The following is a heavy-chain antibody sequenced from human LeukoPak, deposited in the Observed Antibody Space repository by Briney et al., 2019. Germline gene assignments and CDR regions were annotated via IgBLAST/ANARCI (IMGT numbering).Heavy chain of an antibody. D-gene: IGHD3-3*01. J-gene: IGHJ4*02. V-gene: IGHV4-38-2*02. Sequence: SETLSLTCTVSGYSISSGYYWGWIRQPPGKGLEWIGSIYHSGSTYYNPSLKSRVTISVDTSKNQFSLKLSSVTAADTAVYYCARDPLCDFWSGYLCPLDCWGQGTLVTVSS. CDR3: ARDPLCDFWSGYLCPLDC. CDR2: IYHSGST. CDR1: GYSISSGYY.